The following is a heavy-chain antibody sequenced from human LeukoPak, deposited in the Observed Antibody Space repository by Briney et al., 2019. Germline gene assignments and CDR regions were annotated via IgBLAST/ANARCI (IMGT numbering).Heavy chain of an antibody. CDR2: IYYSGST. V-gene: IGHV4-39*01. CDR1: GGSISSNSYY. Sequence: PSETLSLTCTVSGGSISSNSYYWGWIRQPPGKGLEWIGNIYYSGSTYYNPSLKSRVTISVDTSKNQFSLKLSSVTAADTAVYYCASGYSSSAVDYWGQGTLVTVSS. CDR3: ASGYSSSAVDY. J-gene: IGHJ4*02. D-gene: IGHD6-6*01.